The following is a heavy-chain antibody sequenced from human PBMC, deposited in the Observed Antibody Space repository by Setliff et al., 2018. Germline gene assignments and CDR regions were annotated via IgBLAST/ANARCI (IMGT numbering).Heavy chain of an antibody. J-gene: IGHJ4*02. Sequence: GESLKISCKGSGYSFTSYWIGWVRQMPGKGLEWMGIIYPGDSDTRYSPSFQGQVTISAXXSISTAYLXXXXXXXXXXXMYYCARYSSSFAAGDYWGQGTLVTVSS. CDR1: GYSFTSYW. CDR3: ARYSSSFAAGDY. CDR2: IYPGDSDT. D-gene: IGHD6-6*01. V-gene: IGHV5-51*01.